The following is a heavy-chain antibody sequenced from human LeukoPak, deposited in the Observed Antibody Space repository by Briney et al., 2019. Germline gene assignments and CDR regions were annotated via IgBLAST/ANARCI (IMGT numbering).Heavy chain of an antibody. D-gene: IGHD1-26*01. Sequence: ASVKVSRKASGYTFTSCYMHWVRQAPGQGLEWMGIINPSGGSTSYAQKFQGRVTMTRDMSTSTVYMELSSLRSEDTAVYYCARDGMGYSGSYYVGLYFDYWGQGTLVTVSS. CDR3: ARDGMGYSGSYYVGLYFDY. CDR2: INPSGGST. J-gene: IGHJ4*02. V-gene: IGHV1-46*01. CDR1: GYTFTSCY.